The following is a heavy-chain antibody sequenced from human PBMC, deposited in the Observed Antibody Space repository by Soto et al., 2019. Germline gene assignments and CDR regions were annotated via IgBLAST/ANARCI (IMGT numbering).Heavy chain of an antibody. D-gene: IGHD3-10*01. CDR2: ISAYNGNT. CDR3: ARSPLWFGESEPGLDP. V-gene: IGHV1-18*01. Sequence: ASVKVSCKASGYTFTSYGISWVRQAPGQGLEWMGWISAYNGNTNYAQKLQGRVTMTTDTSTSTAYMELRSLRSDDTAVYYCARSPLWFGESEPGLDPWGQGTLVTVSS. J-gene: IGHJ5*02. CDR1: GYTFTSYG.